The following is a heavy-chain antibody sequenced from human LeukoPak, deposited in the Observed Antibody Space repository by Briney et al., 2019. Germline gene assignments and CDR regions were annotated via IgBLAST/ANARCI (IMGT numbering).Heavy chain of an antibody. Sequence: SEXLSLTCTVSGGSISSYYWSWIRQPPGKGLEWIGYIYYSGSTNYNPSLKSRVTISVDTSKNQFSLKLSSVTAADTAVYYCARSRGSWPDAFDIWGQGTMVTVSS. CDR2: IYYSGST. J-gene: IGHJ3*02. CDR3: ARSRGSWPDAFDI. V-gene: IGHV4-59*01. CDR1: GGSISSYY. D-gene: IGHD6-13*01.